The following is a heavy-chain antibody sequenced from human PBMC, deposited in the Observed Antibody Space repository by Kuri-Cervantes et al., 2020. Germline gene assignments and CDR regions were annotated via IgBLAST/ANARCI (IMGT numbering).Heavy chain of an antibody. CDR2: INSDGSST. J-gene: IGHJ5*02. D-gene: IGHD2-15*01. Sequence: GGSLRLSCAASGFTFSSYWMHWVRQAPGKGLVWVSRINSDGSSTYYADSVKGRFTISRDNSKNMLYLQMNSLRAADTAVYYCAKGVGYCSGGSCWSWFDPWGQGTLVTVSS. V-gene: IGHV3-74*01. CDR3: AKGVGYCSGGSCWSWFDP. CDR1: GFTFSSYW.